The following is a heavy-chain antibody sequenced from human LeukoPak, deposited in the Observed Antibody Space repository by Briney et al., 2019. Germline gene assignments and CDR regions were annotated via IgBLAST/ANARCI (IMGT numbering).Heavy chain of an antibody. V-gene: IGHV4-38-2*02. Sequence: SETLSLTCTVSGYSISSGYYWGWIRQPPGKGLEWIGSIYHSGSTYYNPSLKSRVTISADTSKNQFSLKLSSVTAADTAVYYCARDPKWAFGGVVGGVLDFWGQGILVAVSS. CDR2: IYHSGST. J-gene: IGHJ4*02. CDR3: ARDPKWAFGGVVGGVLDF. D-gene: IGHD3-16*02. CDR1: GYSISSGYY.